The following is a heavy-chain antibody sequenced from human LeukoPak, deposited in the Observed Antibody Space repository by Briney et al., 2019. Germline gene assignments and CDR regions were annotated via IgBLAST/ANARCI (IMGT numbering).Heavy chain of an antibody. J-gene: IGHJ4*02. CDR3: ARDSSGWYGGYFDY. Sequence: SETLSLTCAVYGGSFSGYYWSWIRQPPGKGLEWIGEINHSGSTNYNPSLKSRVTISVDTSKNQFSLKLSSVTAADTAVYYCARDSSGWYGGYFDYWGQGTLVTVSS. CDR2: INHSGST. D-gene: IGHD6-19*01. CDR1: GGSFSGYY. V-gene: IGHV4-34*01.